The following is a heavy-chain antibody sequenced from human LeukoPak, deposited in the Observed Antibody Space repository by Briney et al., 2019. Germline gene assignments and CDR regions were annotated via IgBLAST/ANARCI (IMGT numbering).Heavy chain of an antibody. D-gene: IGHD5-24*01. Sequence: PGRSLRLSCAASGFTFDDYAMHWVRQAPGKGLEWVSGISWKSGSIGYADSVKGRFTISRDNAKNSLYLQMNSLRAEDSALYYCARTGMATKTGAFDTWGQGTMVTVSS. V-gene: IGHV3-9*01. CDR2: ISWKSGSI. CDR3: ARTGMATKTGAFDT. CDR1: GFTFDDYA. J-gene: IGHJ3*02.